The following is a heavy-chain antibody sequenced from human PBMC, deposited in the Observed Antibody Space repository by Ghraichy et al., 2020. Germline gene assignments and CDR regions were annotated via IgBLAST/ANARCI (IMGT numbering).Heavy chain of an antibody. D-gene: IGHD5-18*01. J-gene: IGHJ6*03. CDR3: ARDPADHTAMLTFPGFYYYYYMDV. Sequence: ASVKVSCKASGYTFTSYYMHWVRQAPGQGLEWMGIINPSGGSTSYAQKFQGRVTMTRDTSTSTVYMELSSLRSEDTAVYYCARDPADHTAMLTFPGFYYYYYMDVWGKGTTVTVSS. CDR2: INPSGGST. V-gene: IGHV1-46*01. CDR1: GYTFTSYY.